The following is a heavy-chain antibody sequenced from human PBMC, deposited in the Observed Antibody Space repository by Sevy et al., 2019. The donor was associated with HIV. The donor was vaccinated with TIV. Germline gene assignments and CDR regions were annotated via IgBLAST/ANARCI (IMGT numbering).Heavy chain of an antibody. CDR1: GFDFSSHW. Sequence: GGSLRLSCEASGFDFSSHWMQWVRQAPGKGLVWVSRMNTDGSSTNYADSVKGRFTISRDNAKTSLYLQMNSLRVEDTAVYYCARDLPPSATIVPHFDYWGQGALVTVSS. D-gene: IGHD1-26*01. CDR3: ARDLPPSATIVPHFDY. V-gene: IGHV3-74*01. J-gene: IGHJ4*02. CDR2: MNTDGSST.